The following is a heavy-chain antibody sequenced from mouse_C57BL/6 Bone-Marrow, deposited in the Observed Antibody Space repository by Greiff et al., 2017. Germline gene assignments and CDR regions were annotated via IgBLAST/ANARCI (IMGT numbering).Heavy chain of an antibody. CDR3: PYGFYAMDY. V-gene: IGHV1-64*01. J-gene: IGHJ4*01. CDR2: IHPNSGST. D-gene: IGHD1-1*01. CDR1: GFNIKDYY. Sequence: VKLMESGAELVKPGASVKLSCTASGFNIKDYYMHWVKQRPGQGLEWIGMIHPNSGSTNYNEKFKSKATLTVDKSSSTAYMQLSSLTSEDSAVYYCPYGFYAMDYWGQGTSVTVSS.